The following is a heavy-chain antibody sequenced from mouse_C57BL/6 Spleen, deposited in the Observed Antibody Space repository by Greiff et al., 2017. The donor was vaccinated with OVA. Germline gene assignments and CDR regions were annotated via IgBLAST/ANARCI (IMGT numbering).Heavy chain of an antibody. J-gene: IGHJ3*01. CDR2: INPGSGGT. Sequence: QVQLQQSGAELVRPGTSVKVSCKASGYAFTNYLMEWVKQRPGRGLEWIGGINPGSGGTNYNEKFKGKATLTADKSSSTAYMQLSSLTSEDSAVYFCARAAYWGKGTLVTVSA. V-gene: IGHV1-54*01. CDR3: ARAAY. CDR1: GYAFTNYL.